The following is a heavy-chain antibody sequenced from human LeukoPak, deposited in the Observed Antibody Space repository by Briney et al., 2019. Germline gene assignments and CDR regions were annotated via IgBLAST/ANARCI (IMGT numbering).Heavy chain of an antibody. CDR3: ARVLYSSGWYKFDY. D-gene: IGHD6-19*01. CDR2: IYTSGST. J-gene: IGHJ4*02. CDR1: GGSISSYY. V-gene: IGHV4-4*07. Sequence: KPSETLSLTCTVPGGSISSYYWSWIRQPAREGLGWIGRIYTSGSTNYNPSLKSRVTMSVDTSKNQFSLKLSSVTAADTAVYYCARVLYSSGWYKFDYWGQGTLVTVSS.